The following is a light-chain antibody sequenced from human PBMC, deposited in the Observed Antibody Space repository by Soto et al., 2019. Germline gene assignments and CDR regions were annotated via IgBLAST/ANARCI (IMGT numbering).Light chain of an antibody. CDR1: QSVSSN. Sequence: EIVMTQSPATLSVSPGEGATLSCRASQSVSSNLSWYQQKPGQAPRLLIYGASTRAAAIPVRFSGSGSGTEFTLTISSLQSEDFAGYYCQQYNDWPLTFGGGTKVEIK. CDR3: QQYNDWPLT. J-gene: IGKJ4*01. CDR2: GAS. V-gene: IGKV3D-15*01.